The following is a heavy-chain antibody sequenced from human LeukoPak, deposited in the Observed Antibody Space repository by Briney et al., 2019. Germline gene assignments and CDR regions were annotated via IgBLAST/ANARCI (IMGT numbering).Heavy chain of an antibody. V-gene: IGHV3-30*04. J-gene: IGHJ3*02. D-gene: IGHD1-26*01. Sequence: GRSLRLSCAASGFTFSSYAMHWVRQAPGKGLEWVAVISYGGSNKYYADSVKGRFTISRDNSKNTLYLQMNSLRAEDTAVYYCAREQGVRERQGKAFDIWGQGTMVTVSS. CDR3: AREQGVRERQGKAFDI. CDR1: GFTFSSYA. CDR2: ISYGGSNK.